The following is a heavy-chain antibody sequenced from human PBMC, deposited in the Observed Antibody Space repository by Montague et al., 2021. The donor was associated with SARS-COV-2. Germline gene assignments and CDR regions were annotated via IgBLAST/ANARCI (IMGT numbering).Heavy chain of an antibody. Sequence: TLSLTCSVSGGPITSGGYYWTWIRQRPGGDLEWLGYLYYNGMTHYSPSLKSRASFSPDTSKNQFSLKLTSATATDSALYFCVSSLPGNQFQFDYWGQGALVTVSS. CDR1: GGPITSGGYY. CDR2: LYYNGMT. CDR3: VSSLPGNQFQFDY. J-gene: IGHJ4*02. V-gene: IGHV4-31*03. D-gene: IGHD1-14*01.